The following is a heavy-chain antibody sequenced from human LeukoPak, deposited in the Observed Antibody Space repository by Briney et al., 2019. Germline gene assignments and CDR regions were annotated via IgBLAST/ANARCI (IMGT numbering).Heavy chain of an antibody. CDR1: VGSISTYY. V-gene: IGHV4-59*01. Sequence: SETLSLTCTVSVGSISTYYWSWIRQPPGKGLEWIGYIYYSGSTNYNPSLRSRVTISVDTSKNQFSLNLSSVTAADTAVYYCARSERYNSGWYFYFDYWGQGTLVTVSS. CDR2: IYYSGST. CDR3: ARSERYNSGWYFYFDY. J-gene: IGHJ4*02. D-gene: IGHD6-19*01.